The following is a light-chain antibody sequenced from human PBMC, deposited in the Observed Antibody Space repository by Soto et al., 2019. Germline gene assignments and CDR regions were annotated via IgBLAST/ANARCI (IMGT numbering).Light chain of an antibody. J-gene: IGKJ2*01. V-gene: IGKV3-20*01. CDR3: LRYGDSPPAYT. CDR2: GAS. CDR1: QSVSSRN. Sequence: EIVLTQSPGTASLSPGERATLSCRVSQSVSSRNLAWYRQKPGQAPSLLIFGASNRATGIPDRFSGSGSGTDFTLTISRLEPEDCAVYYCLRYGDSPPAYTFGQGTKLEIK.